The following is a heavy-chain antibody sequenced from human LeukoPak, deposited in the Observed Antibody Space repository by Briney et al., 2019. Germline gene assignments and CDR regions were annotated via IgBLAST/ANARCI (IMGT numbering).Heavy chain of an antibody. Sequence: SETLSLTCTVSGGSISSGSYYWSWIRQPAGKGLEWIGRIYTSGSTNYNPSLKSRVTISVDTSKNQFPLKLSSVTAADTAVYYCAREYSSGWVTDAFDIWGQGTMVTVSS. CDR2: IYTSGST. CDR3: AREYSSGWVTDAFDI. D-gene: IGHD6-19*01. J-gene: IGHJ3*02. CDR1: GGSISSGSYY. V-gene: IGHV4-61*02.